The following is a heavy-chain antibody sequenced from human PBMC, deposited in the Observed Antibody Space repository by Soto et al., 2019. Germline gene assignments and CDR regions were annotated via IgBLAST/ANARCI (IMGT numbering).Heavy chain of an antibody. D-gene: IGHD3-10*01. CDR1: GFTFSSYS. V-gene: IGHV3-21*06. CDR3: ARSSGGSGKLWNYYGMDV. Sequence: EVQLVESGGGLVKPGGSLRLSCAASGFTFSSYSMNWVRQAPGKGLEWVSSISSGSSYIYYADSVKGRFTISRDNAKNSLYLQMNSLRAEDTAVYYCARSSGGSGKLWNYYGMDVWGQGTMVTVSS. CDR2: ISSGSSYI. J-gene: IGHJ6*02.